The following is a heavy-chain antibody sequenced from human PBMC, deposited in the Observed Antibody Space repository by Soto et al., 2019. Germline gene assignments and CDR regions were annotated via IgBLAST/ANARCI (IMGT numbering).Heavy chain of an antibody. J-gene: IGHJ4*02. D-gene: IGHD6-13*01. Sequence: EVQLVESGGGLVQPGGSLRLSCAASGFTFSIHEMNWVRQAPGKGLEWVSSITSSGGGTYYADSVKGRFTVSRDNSKNTVYLQMNSLRDEDTAVYYCAKLTAAWGQGTLVTVSS. CDR3: AKLTAA. V-gene: IGHV3-23*04. CDR2: ITSSGGGT. CDR1: GFTFSIHE.